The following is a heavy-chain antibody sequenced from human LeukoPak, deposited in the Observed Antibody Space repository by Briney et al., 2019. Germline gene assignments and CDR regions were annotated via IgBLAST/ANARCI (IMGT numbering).Heavy chain of an antibody. CDR1: GYTFTSYG. J-gene: IGHJ6*02. V-gene: IGHV1-18*01. CDR3: ARSEGLYYYDSSGYLNPPPGGY. D-gene: IGHD3-22*01. Sequence: ASVKVSCKASGYTFTSYGISWVRQAPGQGLEWMGWISAYNGNTNYAQKLQGRVTMTTDTSTSTAYMELRSLRSDDTAVYYCARSEGLYYYDSSGYLNPPPGGYWGQGTTVTVSS. CDR2: ISAYNGNT.